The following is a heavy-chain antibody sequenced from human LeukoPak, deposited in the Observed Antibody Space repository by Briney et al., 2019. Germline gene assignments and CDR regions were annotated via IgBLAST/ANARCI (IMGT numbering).Heavy chain of an antibody. CDR1: GFTFNTYA. CDR2: IRSDGTNK. J-gene: IGHJ4*02. D-gene: IGHD6-19*01. Sequence: PGGSLRLSCAASGFTFNTYAMHWVRQAPGKGLEWVAFIRSDGTNKYYEDSVKGRFTISRDNSKNTVHLQMNSLRAEGTAVYYCARGSSGWGFDYWGQGTLVTVSS. CDR3: ARGSSGWGFDY. V-gene: IGHV3-30*02.